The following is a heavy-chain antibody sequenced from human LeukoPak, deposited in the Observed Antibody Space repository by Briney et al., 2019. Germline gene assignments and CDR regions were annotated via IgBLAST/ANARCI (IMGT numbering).Heavy chain of an antibody. CDR2: INPSGAST. Sequence: GASGKVSCKASGYTFTSYYMHWVRQAPGQGLEWMGIINPSGASTSYAPKFQGRVTMTRDTSTSTVYIELSSLRSEDTAVYSCARDGDGSFARRANYFDYWGQGTLVTVSS. D-gene: IGHD2-21*01. J-gene: IGHJ4*02. V-gene: IGHV1-46*01. CDR1: GYTFTSYY. CDR3: ARDGDGSFARRANYFDY.